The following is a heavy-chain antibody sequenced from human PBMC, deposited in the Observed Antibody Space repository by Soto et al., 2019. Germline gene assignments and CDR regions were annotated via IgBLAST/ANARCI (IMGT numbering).Heavy chain of an antibody. D-gene: IGHD2-15*01. Sequence: GGSLRLSCAASGFTFSTYATSWVRQAPGKGLEWVSAISGSGGSTYYADSVKGRFTISRDNSKNTLYLQMNSLRAEDTAVYYCXKDRSGFCNGGSCYFDYWGPGTLVTVSS. CDR3: XKDRSGFCNGGSCYFDY. CDR1: GFTFSTYA. CDR2: ISGSGGST. V-gene: IGHV3-23*01. J-gene: IGHJ4*02.